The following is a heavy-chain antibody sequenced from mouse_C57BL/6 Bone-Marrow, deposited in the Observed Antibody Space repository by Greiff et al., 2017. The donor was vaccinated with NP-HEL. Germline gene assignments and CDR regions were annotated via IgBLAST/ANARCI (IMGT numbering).Heavy chain of an antibody. CDR1: GFTFSDYY. Sequence: EVQLVESGGGLVQPGGSLKLSCAASGFTFSDYYMYWVRQTPEQRLEWVAYISNGGGSTYYPDTVKGRFTISRDNAKNTLYLQMSRLKSEDTAMYYCARSAMDYGGQGTSVTVSS. V-gene: IGHV5-12*01. J-gene: IGHJ4*01. CDR2: ISNGGGST. CDR3: ARSAMDY.